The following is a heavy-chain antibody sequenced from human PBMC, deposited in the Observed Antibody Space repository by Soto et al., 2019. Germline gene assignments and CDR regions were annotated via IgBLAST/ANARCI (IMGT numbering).Heavy chain of an antibody. Sequence: GGSLRLSCTASGVTFGDYAMSWFRQAPGKGLEWVGFIRSKAYGGTTEYAASVKGRFTISRDDSKSIAYLQMNSLKTEDTAVYYCMRYYDSSGYQRDAFDIWGQGTMVTVSS. CDR2: IRSKAYGGTT. J-gene: IGHJ3*02. D-gene: IGHD3-22*01. CDR1: GVTFGDYA. V-gene: IGHV3-49*03. CDR3: MRYYDSSGYQRDAFDI.